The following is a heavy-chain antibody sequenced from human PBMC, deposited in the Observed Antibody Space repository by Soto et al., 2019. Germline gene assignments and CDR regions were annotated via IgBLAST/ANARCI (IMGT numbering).Heavy chain of an antibody. Sequence: EVQLLESGGGLVHPGGSLRLSCEVSEFTFSSYAMSWVRQAPGKGLEWVSTISGSGVSTYYGDTVKGRFTSSRDNSKNTLYLQMNNLRVEDTAMYYCAKDRGVVVVVTKAGAFELWGQGTMVTVSS. D-gene: IGHD3-22*01. V-gene: IGHV3-23*01. CDR3: AKDRGVVVVVTKAGAFEL. J-gene: IGHJ3*01. CDR1: EFTFSSYA. CDR2: ISGSGVST.